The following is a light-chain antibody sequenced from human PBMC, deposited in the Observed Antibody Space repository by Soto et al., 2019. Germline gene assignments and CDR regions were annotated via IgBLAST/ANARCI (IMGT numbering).Light chain of an antibody. J-gene: IGLJ2*01. CDR1: GSNIGSDT. V-gene: IGLV1-44*01. CDR2: SIN. CDR3: AAWDDSLNSVV. Sequence: QSVLTQPPSASGTPGQRVTISCSGSGSNIGSDTVNWYQQLPGTAPKLLIYSINQRPSGVPDRFSGSKSGTSASLAISGLQSDDEADYYCAAWDDSLNSVVFGGGTKLTVL.